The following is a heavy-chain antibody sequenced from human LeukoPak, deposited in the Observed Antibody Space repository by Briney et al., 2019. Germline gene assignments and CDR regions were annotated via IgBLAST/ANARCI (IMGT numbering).Heavy chain of an antibody. Sequence: GGSPSLSCAASGFTFSSYAMHWVRQAPGKGLEWVAVISYDGSNKYYADSVKGRFTISRDNSKNTLYLQMVSLRVEDMAVYYCARGSGTHYYHYSMDVWGQGTTVIVSS. J-gene: IGHJ6*02. D-gene: IGHD3-10*01. CDR1: GFTFSSYA. CDR2: ISYDGSNK. CDR3: ARGSGTHYYHYSMDV. V-gene: IGHV3-30*14.